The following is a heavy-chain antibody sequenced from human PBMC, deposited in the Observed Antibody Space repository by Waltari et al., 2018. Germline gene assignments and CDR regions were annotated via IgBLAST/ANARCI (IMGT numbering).Heavy chain of an antibody. D-gene: IGHD1-26*01. CDR1: GVPFSGSA. V-gene: IGHV3-73*02. CDR2: IRSKANSYAT. J-gene: IGHJ6*02. CDR3: TSGSYYRMDV. Sequence: EVQLVESGGGLVQAGGSLKLPCAASGVPFSGSAMHWVRQASGKGLEWVGRIRSKANSYATAYAASVKGRFTISRDDSKNTAYLQMNSLKTEDTAVYYCTSGSYYRMDVWGQGTTVTVSS.